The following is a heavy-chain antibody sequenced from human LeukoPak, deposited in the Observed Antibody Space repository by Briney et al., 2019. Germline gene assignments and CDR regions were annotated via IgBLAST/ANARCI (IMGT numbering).Heavy chain of an antibody. D-gene: IGHD3-16*01. CDR2: ISSSSSYI. J-gene: IGHJ3*02. CDR3: ARDGGAMVKVDAFDI. CDR1: GFTFSSYS. V-gene: IGHV3-21*01. Sequence: KPGGSLRLSCAASGFTFSSYSMNWVRQAPGRGLEWVSSISSSSSYIYYADSVKGRFTISRDNAKNSLYLQMNSLRAEDTAVYYCARDGGAMVKVDAFDIWGQGTMVTVSS.